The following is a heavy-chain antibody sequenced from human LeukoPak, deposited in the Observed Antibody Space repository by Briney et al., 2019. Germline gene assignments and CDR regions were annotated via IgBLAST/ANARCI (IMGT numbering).Heavy chain of an antibody. J-gene: IGHJ5*02. CDR3: VRTRRGVAVAVGEPFDP. CDR2: INPNSGGT. CDR1: GYTFTGYY. D-gene: IGHD6-19*01. V-gene: IGHV1-2*04. Sequence: GASVKVSCKASGYTFTGYYMHWVRQAPGHGLEWMGRINPNSGGTNYAQKFQGWVTMTRETSISTAYMELSRLRSDDTAVYYCVRTRRGVAVAVGEPFDPWGQGTLVTVSS.